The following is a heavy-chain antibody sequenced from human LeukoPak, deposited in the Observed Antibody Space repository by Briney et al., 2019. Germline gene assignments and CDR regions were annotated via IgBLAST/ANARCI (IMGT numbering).Heavy chain of an antibody. CDR1: GGSISSGDYY. CDR3: ARESYIVFNWFDP. D-gene: IGHD5/OR15-5a*01. CDR2: IYYSGST. V-gene: IGHV4-30-4*01. J-gene: IGHJ5*02. Sequence: SQTLSLTCTVSGGSISSGDYYWSWIRQPPGKGLEWIGYIYYSGSTYYNPSLKSRVTISVDPSKNQFSLQLSSVTAADTAVYYCARESYIVFNWFDPWGQGTLVTVSS.